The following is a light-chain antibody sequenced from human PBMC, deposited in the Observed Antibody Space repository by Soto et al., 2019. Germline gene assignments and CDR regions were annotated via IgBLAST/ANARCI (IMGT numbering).Light chain of an antibody. CDR3: QQYSSFTWT. J-gene: IGKJ1*01. V-gene: IGKV1-5*01. CDR2: DAS. CDR1: QSISSR. Sequence: DIQMTQSPSTLSASVGDRVPITCRASQSISSRLAWYHQKPGKAPKLLIYDASSWASGVPSRFSGSGSGTEFTLTISSLQPDDFAAYYCQQYSSFTWTFGQGTKVEIK.